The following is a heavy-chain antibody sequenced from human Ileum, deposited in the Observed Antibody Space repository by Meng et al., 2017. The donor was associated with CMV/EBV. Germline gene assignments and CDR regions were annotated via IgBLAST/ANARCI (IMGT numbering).Heavy chain of an antibody. CDR2: ISYDGSNK. CDR1: GFTFSSYA. D-gene: IGHD2-21*01. V-gene: IGHV3-30*04. CDR3: ARVRIVVVMAFDI. Sequence: GGSLRLSCAASGFTFSSYAMHWVRQAPGKGLEWVAVISYDGSNKYYADSVKGRFTISRDNSKNTLYLQMNSLRAEDTAVYYCARVRIVVVMAFDIWGQGKMVT. J-gene: IGHJ3*02.